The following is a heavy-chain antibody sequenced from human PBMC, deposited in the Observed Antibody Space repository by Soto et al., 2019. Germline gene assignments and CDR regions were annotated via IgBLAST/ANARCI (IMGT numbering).Heavy chain of an antibody. CDR1: GGSISDNY. CDR3: ARDLQSATMNRGVPLADHSFDP. CDR2: IHGSGST. Sequence: QVQLQESGPGLVKPSETLSLSCTVSGGSISDNYWTWIRQPAGKGLEWIGRIHGSGSTSYNPSLKTRDTISVDTSNQQISLRLTSVTAADTAVYYCARDLQSATMNRGVPLADHSFDPWGHGTLVTVSS. V-gene: IGHV4-4*07. D-gene: IGHD3-10*01. J-gene: IGHJ5*02.